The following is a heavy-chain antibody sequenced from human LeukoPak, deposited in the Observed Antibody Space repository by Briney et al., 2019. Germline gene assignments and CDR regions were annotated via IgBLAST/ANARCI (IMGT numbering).Heavy chain of an antibody. J-gene: IGHJ3*02. CDR1: GFTFSSYW. CDR2: INTDGRST. CDR3: ARGCPSVLRFLEWSLHDAFDI. Sequence: GGSLRLSCAASGFTFSSYWMHWVRQAPGKGLVWVSRINTDGRSTSYADSVKGRFTISRDNAKNTLYLQMNSLRAEDTAVYYCARGCPSVLRFLEWSLHDAFDIWGQGTMVTVSS. D-gene: IGHD3-3*01. V-gene: IGHV3-74*01.